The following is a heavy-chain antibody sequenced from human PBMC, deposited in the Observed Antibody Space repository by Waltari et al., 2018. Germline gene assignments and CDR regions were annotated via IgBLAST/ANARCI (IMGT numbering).Heavy chain of an antibody. Sequence: QLQLQESGPGLVEPSETLSLTCTASGDSISNNNYYWGWIRQPRGTGLQWIGSINYIGDTDYSSALKSRVSISVDTSNNQFSLRLTSVTAADTAIYFCARNQRGWFDAFDIWGQGTAVTVSS. CDR2: INYIGDT. V-gene: IGHV4-39*07. CDR1: GDSISNNNYY. D-gene: IGHD6-19*01. CDR3: ARNQRGWFDAFDI. J-gene: IGHJ3*02.